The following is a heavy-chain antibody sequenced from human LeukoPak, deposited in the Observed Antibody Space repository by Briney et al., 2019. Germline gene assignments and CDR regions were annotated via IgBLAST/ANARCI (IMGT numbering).Heavy chain of an antibody. CDR1: GYTFTGYY. D-gene: IGHD2-2*01. V-gene: IGHV1-2*02. J-gene: IGHJ4*02. Sequence: ASVKVSCKASGYTFTGYYMHWVRQAPGQGLEWMGWINPNSGGTNYAQKFQGRVTMTRNTSISTAYMELSSLRSEDTAVYYCAVRGYCSSTSCYEYWGQGTLVTVSS. CDR3: AVRGYCSSTSCYEY. CDR2: INPNSGGT.